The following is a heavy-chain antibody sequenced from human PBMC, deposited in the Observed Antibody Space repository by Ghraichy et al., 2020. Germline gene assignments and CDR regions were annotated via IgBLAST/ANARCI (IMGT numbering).Heavy chain of an antibody. V-gene: IGHV3-21*01. Sequence: GGSLRLSCAASGFSFSSYSMNWVRQAPGKGLEWVSFISSSGSFIYYADSADSVKGRFTISRDNAKNSLYLQMNSLRAEDTAVYYCAREGSGYENWPYRPGDYWGQGTLVTVSS. CDR2: ISSSGSFI. J-gene: IGHJ4*02. CDR1: GFSFSSYS. CDR3: AREGSGYENWPYRPGDY. D-gene: IGHD5-12*01.